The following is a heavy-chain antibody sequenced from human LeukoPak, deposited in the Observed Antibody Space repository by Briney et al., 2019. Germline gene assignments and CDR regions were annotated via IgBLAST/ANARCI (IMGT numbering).Heavy chain of an antibody. CDR2: ISGSDGNT. CDR3: AKSLAFAATRGGMDV. Sequence: GGSLRLSCAASGFTFSTYAMRWVRQAPGKGLEWVSSISGSDGNTYYADSVKGRFTISRDNSRNTVDLQMNSLGAEDAAVYYCAKSLAFAATRGGMDVWGQGTTVTVSS. V-gene: IGHV3-23*01. D-gene: IGHD2-15*01. J-gene: IGHJ6*02. CDR1: GFTFSTYA.